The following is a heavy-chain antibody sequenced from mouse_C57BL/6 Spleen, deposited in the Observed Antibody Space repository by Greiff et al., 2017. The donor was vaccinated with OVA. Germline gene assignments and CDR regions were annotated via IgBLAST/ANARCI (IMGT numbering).Heavy chain of an antibody. CDR1: GYTFTDYN. D-gene: IGHD1-1*01. Sequence: EVQLQQSGPELVKPGASVKMSCKASGYTFTDYNMHWVKQSHGKSLEWIGYINPNNGGTSSNQKFKGKATLTVNKSSSTAYMELRSLTSEDSAVYYCASHYYYGSSYYYYAMDYWGQGTSVTVSS. V-gene: IGHV1-22*01. CDR3: ASHYYYGSSYYYYAMDY. CDR2: INPNNGGT. J-gene: IGHJ4*01.